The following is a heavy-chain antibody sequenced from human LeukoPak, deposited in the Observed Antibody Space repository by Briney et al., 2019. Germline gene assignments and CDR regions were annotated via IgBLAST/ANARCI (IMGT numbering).Heavy chain of an antibody. CDR2: FDPEDGET. D-gene: IGHD1-26*01. J-gene: IGHJ5*02. Sequence: GGSLRLSCAASGFTFSHYAMHWVRQAPGKGLEWMGGFDPEDGETIYAQKFQGRVTMTEDTSTDTAYMELSSLRSEDTAIYYCARDNSVGDNAWWFDPWGQGTLVTVSS. CDR3: ARDNSVGDNAWWFDP. CDR1: GFTFSHYA. V-gene: IGHV1-24*01.